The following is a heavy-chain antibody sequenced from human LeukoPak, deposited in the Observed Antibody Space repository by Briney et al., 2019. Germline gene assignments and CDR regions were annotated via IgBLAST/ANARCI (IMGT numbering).Heavy chain of an antibody. CDR2: MNPNSGNT. D-gene: IGHD6-19*01. V-gene: IGHV1-8*01. J-gene: IGHJ4*02. CDR1: GYTFTSYD. CDR3: AREEKGSGSFDY. Sequence: GASVNVSCKASGYTFTSYDINWVRQATGQGLEWMGWMNPNSGNTGYAQKFQGRVTMTRNTSISTAYMELSSLRSEDTAVYYCAREEKGSGSFDYWGQGTLVTVSS.